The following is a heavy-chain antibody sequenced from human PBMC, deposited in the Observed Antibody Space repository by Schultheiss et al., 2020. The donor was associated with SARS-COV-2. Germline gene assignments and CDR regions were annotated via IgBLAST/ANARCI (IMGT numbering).Heavy chain of an antibody. Sequence: LRLSCTVSGGSISSGDYYWSWIRQPPGKGLEWIGYIYYSGSTYYNPSLKSRVTISVDTSKNQFSLKLSSVTAADTAVYYCAREGYYGSVSNWYFDLWGRGTLVTVSS. V-gene: IGHV4-30-4*01. CDR2: IYYSGST. CDR3: AREGYYGSVSNWYFDL. D-gene: IGHD3-3*01. CDR1: GGSISSGDYY. J-gene: IGHJ2*01.